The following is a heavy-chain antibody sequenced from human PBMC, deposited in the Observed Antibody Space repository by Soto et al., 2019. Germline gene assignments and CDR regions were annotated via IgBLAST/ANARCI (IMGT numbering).Heavy chain of an antibody. CDR1: GYTFTSNF. J-gene: IGHJ4*02. V-gene: IGHV1-46*01. Sequence: QVQLVQSGAEVKKPGASVYVSCKASGYTFTSNFMHWVRQAPGQGLEWMAIINPKGGRPTYAQQFEGRVTVTTDTSTSTVYMELSSLRSDDTAVYFCARRSTVSDLDYWGQGTLVIVSS. CDR3: ARRSTVSDLDY. CDR2: INPKGGRP.